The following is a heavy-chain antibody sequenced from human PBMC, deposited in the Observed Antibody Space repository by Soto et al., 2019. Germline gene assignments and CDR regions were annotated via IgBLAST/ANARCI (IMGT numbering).Heavy chain of an antibody. D-gene: IGHD3-3*01. CDR3: ARELIDFWSGPRTSGPGMDV. CDR2: ISSSSSYI. J-gene: IGHJ6*02. CDR1: GFTFRNFV. V-gene: IGHV3-21*01. Sequence: PGGSLRLSCAASGFTFRNFVMHWVRQAPGKGLEWVSSISSSSSYIYYADSVKGRFTISRDNAKNSLYLQMNSLRAEDTAVYYCARELIDFWSGPRTSGPGMDVWGQGTTVTVSS.